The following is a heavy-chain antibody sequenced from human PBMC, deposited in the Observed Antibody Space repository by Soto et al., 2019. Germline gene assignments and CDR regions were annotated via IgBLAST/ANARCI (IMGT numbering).Heavy chain of an antibody. D-gene: IGHD4-17*01. Sequence: GESLRLSCAATGFTFSKYGMHWVRQAPGKGLEWVALIWYGGSNEYYADSVKGRFTISRDTSKNTLYLQMSSLRADDTAVYYCARNSDPMTTVTEVEYWGQGTLVTVSS. CDR2: IWYGGSNE. V-gene: IGHV3-33*01. J-gene: IGHJ4*02. CDR1: GFTFSKYG. CDR3: ARNSDPMTTVTEVEY.